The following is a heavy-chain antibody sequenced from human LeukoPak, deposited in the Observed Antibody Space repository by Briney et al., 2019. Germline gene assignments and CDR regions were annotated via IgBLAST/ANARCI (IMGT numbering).Heavy chain of an antibody. V-gene: IGHV3-30*03. CDR2: ISYDGSNK. J-gene: IGHJ4*02. D-gene: IGHD2-15*01. CDR3: ARDLDIVVVVAATGFDY. Sequence: GRSLRLSCAASGFTFSSYGMHWVRQAPGKGLEWVAVISYDGSNKYYADSVKGRFTISRDNSKNTLYLQMNSLRAEDTAVYHCARDLDIVVVVAATGFDYWGQGTLVTVSS. CDR1: GFTFSSYG.